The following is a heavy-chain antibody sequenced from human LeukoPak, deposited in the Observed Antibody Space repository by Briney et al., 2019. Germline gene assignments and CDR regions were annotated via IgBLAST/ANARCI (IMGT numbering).Heavy chain of an antibody. Sequence: SETLSLTCAVYGGSFSGYYWSWIRQPPGRGLEWIGEINHSGSTNYNPSLKSRVTISVDTSKNQFSLKLSSVTAADTAVYYCARRGGNPDHYYFDYWGQGTLVTVSP. CDR1: GGSFSGYY. CDR2: INHSGST. V-gene: IGHV4-34*01. CDR3: ARRGGNPDHYYFDY. D-gene: IGHD4-23*01. J-gene: IGHJ4*02.